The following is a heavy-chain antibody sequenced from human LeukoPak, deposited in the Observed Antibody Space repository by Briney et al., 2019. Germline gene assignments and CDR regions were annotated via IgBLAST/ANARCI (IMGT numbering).Heavy chain of an antibody. CDR1: GDSISDYY. V-gene: IGHV4-59*01. CDR3: ARELDGNGGWFDP. CDR2: AYYSGTT. D-gene: IGHD5-24*01. J-gene: IGHJ5*02. Sequence: SETLSLTCTVSGDSISDYYWSWIRQPPGRGLEGIGEAYYSGTTHYNPSLNSRVTKSVNTSKNQFSLRLGSVTAADTGVYYCARELDGNGGWFDPWGQGTLVTVSS.